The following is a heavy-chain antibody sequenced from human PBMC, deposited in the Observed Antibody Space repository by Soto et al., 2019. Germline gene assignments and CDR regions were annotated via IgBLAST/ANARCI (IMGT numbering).Heavy chain of an antibody. J-gene: IGHJ4*02. D-gene: IGHD3-10*01. CDR3: ASLLGIKFDY. CDR2: IYYSGTT. CDR1: GGSISSSSYY. V-gene: IGHV4-39*01. Sequence: SETLSLTCTVSGGSISSSSYYWGWIRQPPGKGLEWIGTIYYSGTTNYNPSLKSRVTISVDTSQNQFSLKLNSLTAADTAVYYCASLLGIKFDYWGQGALITVSS.